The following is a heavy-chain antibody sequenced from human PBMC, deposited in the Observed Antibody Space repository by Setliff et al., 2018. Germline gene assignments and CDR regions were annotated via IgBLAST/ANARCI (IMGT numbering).Heavy chain of an antibody. Sequence: PSETLSLTCSVSGGSISSGSYYWTWIRQPAGKGLEWIGHIYTSRTTKYNPSLKSRVTISVDASKNQFFLKLTSVTAADTAVYYCARSNMGNYHDSGRYYYYYYMDVWGKGTTVTVSS. CDR3: ARSNMGNYHDSGRYYYYYYMDV. D-gene: IGHD3-10*01. CDR1: GGSISSGSYY. CDR2: IYTSRTT. J-gene: IGHJ6*03. V-gene: IGHV4-61*09.